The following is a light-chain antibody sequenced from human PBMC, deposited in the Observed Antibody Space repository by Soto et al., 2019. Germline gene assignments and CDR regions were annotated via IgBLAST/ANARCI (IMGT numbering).Light chain of an antibody. Sequence: DIQMTQSPSTLSASVGDRVTITCRASQSIGNWLAWYQQKPGKAPKLLIYDASKLESGVPSRFGGSGSGTEFTLTISSLQPDDFATYYCQQYSRYLFTFGPGTKVDIK. V-gene: IGKV1-5*03. CDR3: QQYSRYLFT. J-gene: IGKJ3*01. CDR2: DAS. CDR1: QSIGNW.